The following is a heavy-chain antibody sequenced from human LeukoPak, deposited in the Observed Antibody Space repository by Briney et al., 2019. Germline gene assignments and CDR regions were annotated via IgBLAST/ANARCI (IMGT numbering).Heavy chain of an antibody. Sequence: PSETLSLTCAVYGGSFSGYYWSWIRQPPGKGLEWIGEINHSGSTNYNPSLKSRVTISVDTSKNQFSLKLSSVTAADTAVYYCARLTPFVSHSVAVLYFYYFGMDVWGQGTTVTVSS. CDR3: ARLTPFVSHSVAVLYFYYFGMDV. CDR1: GGSFSGYY. J-gene: IGHJ6*02. D-gene: IGHD6-19*01. CDR2: INHSGST. V-gene: IGHV4-34*01.